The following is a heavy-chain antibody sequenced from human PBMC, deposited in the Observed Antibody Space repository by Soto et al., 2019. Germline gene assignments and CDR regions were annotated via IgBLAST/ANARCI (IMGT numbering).Heavy chain of an antibody. D-gene: IGHD2-2*01. CDR2: IHYSGST. CDR3: ARLGKYYQSLDT. J-gene: IGHJ5*02. V-gene: IGHV4-39*07. CDR1: GGSISSNIYY. Sequence: PSETLSLTCTVSGGSISSNIYYWGWIRQPPGKGLEWIGNIHYSGSTSYNPSLKSRVTISLETSRSQFSLRLSSVTAADTAVYYCARLGKYYQSLDTWGPGTLVTVSS.